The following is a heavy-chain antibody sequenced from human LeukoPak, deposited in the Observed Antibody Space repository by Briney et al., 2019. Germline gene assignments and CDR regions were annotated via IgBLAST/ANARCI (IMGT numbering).Heavy chain of an antibody. CDR3: ARESVRGGFDY. CDR1: GFSFNNFA. CDR2: ISSSSSYI. J-gene: IGHJ4*02. Sequence: PGGSLRLSCAASGFSFNNFAMSWVRQAPGKGLEWVSSISSSSSYIYYADSVKGRFTISRDNAKNSLYLQMNSLRAEDTAVYYCARESVRGGFDYWGQGTLVTVSS. D-gene: IGHD6-25*01. V-gene: IGHV3-21*01.